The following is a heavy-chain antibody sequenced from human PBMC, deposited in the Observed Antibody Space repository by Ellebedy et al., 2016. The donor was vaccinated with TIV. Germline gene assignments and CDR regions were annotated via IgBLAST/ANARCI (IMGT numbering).Heavy chain of an antibody. V-gene: IGHV3-30*02. CDR3: ARGRSFN. J-gene: IGHJ4*02. Sequence: GESLKISCAASGFIFNNYNLHWVRQAPGKGLEWVAIAHNDETYKFYADSVKGRFTVSRDNAKNSLYLQMNSLRAEDTAVYYCARGRSFNWGQGTLVTVSS. CDR1: GFIFNNYN. D-gene: IGHD3-10*01. CDR2: AHNDETYK.